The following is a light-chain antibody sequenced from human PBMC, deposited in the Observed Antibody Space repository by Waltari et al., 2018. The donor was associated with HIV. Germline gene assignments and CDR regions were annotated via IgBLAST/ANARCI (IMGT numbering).Light chain of an antibody. J-gene: IGKJ4*01. CDR3: MQALQSPLA. Sequence: DIVMTQSPLSLPVTPGEPASISCRSSQSLLHSNGYNYLDWYLQKPGQSPQLLIYLGSNRASGVPDRFSGSGSGTDFTLTISRVEAGDVGVYYCMQALQSPLAFGRGTKVEIK. CDR1: QSLLHSNGYNY. V-gene: IGKV2-28*01. CDR2: LGS.